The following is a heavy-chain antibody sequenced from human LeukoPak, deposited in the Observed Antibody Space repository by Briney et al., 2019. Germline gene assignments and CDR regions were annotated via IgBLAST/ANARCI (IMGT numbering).Heavy chain of an antibody. CDR2: ISWNSGSI. J-gene: IGHJ3*02. D-gene: IGHD3-3*01. CDR3: AKLSVSDAFDI. Sequence: GRSLRLSCAASGFTFDDYAMHWVRQAPGKGLEWVSGISWNSGSIGYADSVKGRFTISRDNAKNSLYLQMNSLRAEDTALYYCAKLSVSDAFDIWGQGTMVTVSS. CDR1: GFTFDDYA. V-gene: IGHV3-9*01.